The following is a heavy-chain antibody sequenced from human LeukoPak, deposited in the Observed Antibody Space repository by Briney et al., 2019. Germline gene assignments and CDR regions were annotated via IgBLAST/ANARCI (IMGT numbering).Heavy chain of an antibody. V-gene: IGHV3-48*01. CDR2: ISSSSSTT. Sequence: PGGSLRLSCAASGFTVSTNYMSWVRQAPGKGLEWVSYISSSSSTTYYVDSVKGRFTISRDTSTNTLYLQMNSLRAEDTAVYYCARVMTEPTIPDYWGLGTLVTVSS. J-gene: IGHJ4*02. CDR1: GFTVSTNY. CDR3: ARVMTEPTIPDY. D-gene: IGHD5-12*01.